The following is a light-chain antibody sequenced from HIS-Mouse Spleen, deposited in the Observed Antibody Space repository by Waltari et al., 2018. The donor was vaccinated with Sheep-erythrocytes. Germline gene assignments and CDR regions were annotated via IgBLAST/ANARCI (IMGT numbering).Light chain of an antibody. J-gene: IGLJ1*01. CDR1: SSDVGGYNY. V-gene: IGLV2-11*01. CDR2: DVS. CDR3: CSYAGSYNYV. Sequence: QSALTQPRSVSGSPGQSVTISCTGTSSDVGGYNYVSWYQQHPGKAPKLMIYDVSKRPSGAPGRSSGTKSGNTASLTISGRQAEDEADYYCCSYAGSYNYVFGTGTKVTVL.